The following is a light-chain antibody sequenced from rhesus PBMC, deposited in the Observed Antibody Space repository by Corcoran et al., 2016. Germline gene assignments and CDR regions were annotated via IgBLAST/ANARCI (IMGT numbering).Light chain of an antibody. CDR2: DAS. CDR1: QGISSY. V-gene: IGKV1-38*01. Sequence: DIQLTQSPSSLSESVGDRVNITCRASQGISSYFALYQQKPGKAPKLLSYDASNLQSGVPSRFSGSGSGTYFTLTIRSLQPEYFAVYYCQQRNSYPLTFGGGTKVEIK. CDR3: QQRNSYPLT. J-gene: IGKJ4*01.